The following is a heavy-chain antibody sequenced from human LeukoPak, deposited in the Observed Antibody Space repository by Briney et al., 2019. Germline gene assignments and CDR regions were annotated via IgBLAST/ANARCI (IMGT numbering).Heavy chain of an antibody. CDR2: ISWNSGSI. D-gene: IGHD3-10*01. V-gene: IGHV3-9*01. J-gene: IGHJ4*02. CDR1: GFTFDDYA. CDR3: AKFLAWGNYYGSGSGFDY. Sequence: GGSLRLSCAASGFTFDDYAMHWVRQAPGKGLEWVSGISWNSGSIVYADSVKGRFTISRDNAKNSLYLQMNSLRAEDTALYYCAKFLAWGNYYGSGSGFDYWGQGTLVTVSS.